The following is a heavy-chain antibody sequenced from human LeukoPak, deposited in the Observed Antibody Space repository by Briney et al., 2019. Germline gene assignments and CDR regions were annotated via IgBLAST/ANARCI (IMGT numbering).Heavy chain of an antibody. D-gene: IGHD2/OR15-2a*01. CDR2: ISGRGANT. CDR1: GFTFSSYA. V-gene: IGHV3-23*01. CDR3: VSFYETY. Sequence: GGSLRLSCATSGFTFSSYAMSWVRQAPGKGLEWVSSISGRGANTHYADSVKGRFTISGDYSKNTLNLQMNSLRAEDTAVYYCVSFYETYWGRGTLVTVSS. J-gene: IGHJ4*02.